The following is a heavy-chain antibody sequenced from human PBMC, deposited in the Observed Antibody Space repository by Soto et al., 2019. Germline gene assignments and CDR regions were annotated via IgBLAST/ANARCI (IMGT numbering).Heavy chain of an antibody. CDR1: GYTFTRYG. Sequence: QVQLVQYGAEVKNPGASVKVSCKASGYTFTRYGIGWARQAPGQGLEWMGWINTYNGNTNYAQNLQGRVTLTTDTSTSTAYMELRSLRSNDTAIYYCAMVDVYVTPSPQDVWGQGTTVIVSS. CDR2: INTYNGNT. CDR3: AMVDVYVTPSPQDV. J-gene: IGHJ6*02. D-gene: IGHD3-16*01. V-gene: IGHV1-18*01.